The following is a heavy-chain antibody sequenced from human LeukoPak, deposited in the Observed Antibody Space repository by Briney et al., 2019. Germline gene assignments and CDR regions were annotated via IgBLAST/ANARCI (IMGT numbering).Heavy chain of an antibody. CDR2: IYSGGST. CDR3: ARDPTIYGDYGYYYYGMDV. CDR1: GFTVGSNY. J-gene: IGHJ6*02. D-gene: IGHD4-17*01. Sequence: GGSLRLSCAASGFTVGSNYMSWVRQAPGKGLEWVSVIYSGGSTYYADSVKGRFTISRDNPKNTLYLQMNSLRAEDTAVYYCARDPTIYGDYGYYYYGMDVWGQGTTVTVSS. V-gene: IGHV3-53*01.